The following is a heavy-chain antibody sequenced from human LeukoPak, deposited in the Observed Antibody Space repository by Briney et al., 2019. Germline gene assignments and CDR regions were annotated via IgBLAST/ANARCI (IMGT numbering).Heavy chain of an antibody. Sequence: GGSLRLSCAASGFTFRSYGMHWVRQAPGKGLEWVAVISYDGGSKYYADSVKGRFTISRDSSKNTLYLQMNSLRAEDTAVYYCAKDMYYYDSSGYLFDYWGQGTLVTVSS. V-gene: IGHV3-30*18. CDR1: GFTFRSYG. D-gene: IGHD3-22*01. J-gene: IGHJ4*02. CDR3: AKDMYYYDSSGYLFDY. CDR2: ISYDGGSK.